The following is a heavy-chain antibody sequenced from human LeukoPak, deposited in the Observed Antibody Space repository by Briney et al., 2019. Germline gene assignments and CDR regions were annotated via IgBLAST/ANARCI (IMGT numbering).Heavy chain of an antibody. J-gene: IGHJ4*02. CDR2: IIPIFGTA. V-gene: IGHV1-69*13. D-gene: IGHD6-6*01. Sequence: ASVKVSCKASGGTFSSYAISWVRQAPGQGLEWMGGIIPIFGTANYAQKFQGRVTITADESTSTAYMVLSSLRSEDTAVYYCARSTSGIAARRFFDYWGQGTLVTVSS. CDR3: ARSTSGIAARRFFDY. CDR1: GGTFSSYA.